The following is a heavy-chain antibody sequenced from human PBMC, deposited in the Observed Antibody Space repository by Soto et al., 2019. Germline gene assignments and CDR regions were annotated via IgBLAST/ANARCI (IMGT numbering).Heavy chain of an antibody. Sequence: GGSLRLSCAASGFTFSSYAMSWVRQAPGKGLEWVSAISGSGGSTYYTDSVKGRFTISRDNSKNTLYLQMNSLRAEDTAVYYCAKVGSGWGYGMDVWGQGTTVTVSS. CDR1: GFTFSSYA. D-gene: IGHD6-19*01. CDR3: AKVGSGWGYGMDV. V-gene: IGHV3-23*01. J-gene: IGHJ6*02. CDR2: ISGSGGST.